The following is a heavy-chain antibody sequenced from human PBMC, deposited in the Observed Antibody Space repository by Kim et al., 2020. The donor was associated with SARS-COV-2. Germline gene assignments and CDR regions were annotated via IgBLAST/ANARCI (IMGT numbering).Heavy chain of an antibody. J-gene: IGHJ4*02. V-gene: IGHV4-4*02. D-gene: IGHD3-3*01. CDR3: ARSITIFGVVITFDY. Sequence: PSLKSRVTISVDKSKNQFSRKLSCVTAADTAVYYCARSITIFGVVITFDYWGQGTLVTVSS.